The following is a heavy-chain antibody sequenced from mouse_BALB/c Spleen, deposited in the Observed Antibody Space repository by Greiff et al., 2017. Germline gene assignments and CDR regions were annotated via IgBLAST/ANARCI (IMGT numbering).Heavy chain of an antibody. D-gene: IGHD1-1*01. CDR1: GFTFSSFG. CDR3: ARSGTTTHPYFDY. CDR2: ISSGSSTI. V-gene: IGHV5-17*02. J-gene: IGHJ2*01. Sequence: EVQLVESGGGLVQPGGSRKLSCAASGFTFSSFGMHWVRQAPEKGLEWVAYISSGSSTIYYADTVKGRFTISRDNPKNTLFLQMTSLRSKDTAMYYCARSGTTTHPYFDYWGQGTTLTVSS.